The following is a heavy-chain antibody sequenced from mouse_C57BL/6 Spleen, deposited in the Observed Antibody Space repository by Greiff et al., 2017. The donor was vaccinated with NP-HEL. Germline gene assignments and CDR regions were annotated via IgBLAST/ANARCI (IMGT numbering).Heavy chain of an antibody. D-gene: IGHD2-4*01. J-gene: IGHJ2*01. CDR2: ISSGGSYT. CDR1: GFTFSSYG. Sequence: EVQLVESGGDLVKPGGSLKLSCAASGFTFSSYGLSWVRQTPDKRLEWVATISSGGSYTYYPDSVKGRFTISRDNAKNTLYLQRSSLKSEDTAMYYCARSYDYTGDYFDYWGQGTTLTVSS. CDR3: ARSYDYTGDYFDY. V-gene: IGHV5-6*01.